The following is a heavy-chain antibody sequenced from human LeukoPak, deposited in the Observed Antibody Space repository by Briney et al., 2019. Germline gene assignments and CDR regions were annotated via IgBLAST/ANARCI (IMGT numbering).Heavy chain of an antibody. CDR2: INWSGRST. D-gene: IGHD3-3*01. V-gene: IGHV3-20*04. J-gene: IGHJ4*02. CDR3: ARGEMSIFGVVIHSDY. Sequence: GASLRFSCAASGFTFDDYAMHWVRQARGKRLEWVSGINWSGRSTGYADSVKGRFTISRDNAKTSLYLQMNRLRAEATALYYCARGEMSIFGVVIHSDYWAEEPVVTVSS. CDR1: GFTFDDYA.